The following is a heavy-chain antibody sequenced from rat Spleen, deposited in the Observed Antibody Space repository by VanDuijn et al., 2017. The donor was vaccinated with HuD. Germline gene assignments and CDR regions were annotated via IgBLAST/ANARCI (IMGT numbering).Heavy chain of an antibody. CDR3: TRRRSHFDY. J-gene: IGHJ2*01. D-gene: IGHD1-11*01. CDR1: GFTFSNYG. Sequence: EVQLVESGGGLVQPGRSMKLSCAASGFTFSNYGMAWVRQAPTKGLEWVASISNTGGTIYYLDSVKGRFTISRDNAKSTLYLQMNSLRSEDTATYYCTRRRSHFDYWGQGVMVTVSS. V-gene: IGHV5-25*01. CDR2: ISNTGGTI.